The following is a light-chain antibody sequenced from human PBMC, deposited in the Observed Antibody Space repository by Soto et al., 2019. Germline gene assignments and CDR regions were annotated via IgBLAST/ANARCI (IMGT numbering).Light chain of an antibody. Sequence: DVQITQSPSSLSASVGDRVTLTCRASEGIGNYLAWYQQRPGRVPTLLIYGASTLQSGVPSRFRGSGFGTEFTLTINSLQPEDVAIYYCQKYNTVPRTFGPGTKVDIK. CDR3: QKYNTVPRT. CDR2: GAS. V-gene: IGKV1-27*01. CDR1: EGIGNY. J-gene: IGKJ3*01.